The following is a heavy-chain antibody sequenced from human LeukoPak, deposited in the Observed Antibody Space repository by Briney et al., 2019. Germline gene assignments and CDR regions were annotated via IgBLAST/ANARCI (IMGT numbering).Heavy chain of an antibody. CDR1: GGSISSYQ. CDR3: ARDGYSSSAGYYYYYMDV. CDR2: IYYSGTT. V-gene: IGHV4-59*12. D-gene: IGHD6-6*01. J-gene: IGHJ6*03. Sequence: SETLSLTCTVSGGSISSYQWSWIRQPRGKGLEWMGYIYYSGTTNYNPSLKSRVTISVDTAMNQFSLKLSSVTAADTAVYYCARDGYSSSAGYYYYYMDVWGKGTTVTVSS.